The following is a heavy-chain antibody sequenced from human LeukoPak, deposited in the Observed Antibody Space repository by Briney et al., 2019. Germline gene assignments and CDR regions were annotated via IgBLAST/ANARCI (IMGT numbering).Heavy chain of an antibody. CDR1: GGSIISSSYY. J-gene: IGHJ4*02. Sequence: SETLSLTCTVSGGSIISSSYYWGWIRQYPWKGLEWIGNIYYSGTTYYNPSLKSRVTISVDTSKNQFSLKVSSVTAADTAVYYCARYAVEYSGTYFDSWGQGSLVTVSS. D-gene: IGHD1-26*01. V-gene: IGHV4-39*01. CDR3: ARYAVEYSGTYFDS. CDR2: IYYSGTT.